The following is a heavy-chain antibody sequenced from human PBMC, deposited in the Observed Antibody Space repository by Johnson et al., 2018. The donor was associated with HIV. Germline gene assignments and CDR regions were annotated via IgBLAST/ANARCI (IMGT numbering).Heavy chain of an antibody. D-gene: IGHD2-21*01. J-gene: IGHJ3*02. CDR1: GFTFSDYA. V-gene: IGHV3-30*18. CDR2: ISYDGSDQ. Sequence: QVQLVESGGGVVQPGRSLRLSCAASGFTFSDYAMHWVRQAPGKGLEWVAVISYDGSDQYYADSVKGRFTISRDNSKNTLYLQMNSLRAEDTAVYYCAKGPQGIATPDAFDIWGQGTMVTVSS. CDR3: AKGPQGIATPDAFDI.